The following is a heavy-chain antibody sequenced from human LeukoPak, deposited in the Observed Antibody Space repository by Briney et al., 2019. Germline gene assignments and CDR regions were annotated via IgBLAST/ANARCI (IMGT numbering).Heavy chain of an antibody. D-gene: IGHD2-2*01. Sequence: GGSLRLSCAASGFSFSSYGISWVRQAPGKGLEWVSTINTSGGTTYYADSVKGRFTISRDNSKNTLYLQMHSLRAEDTAVYYCAKESLRVVPSATFDYWGQGTLVTVSS. CDR3: AKESLRVVPSATFDY. V-gene: IGHV3-23*01. CDR2: INTSGGTT. J-gene: IGHJ4*02. CDR1: GFSFSSYG.